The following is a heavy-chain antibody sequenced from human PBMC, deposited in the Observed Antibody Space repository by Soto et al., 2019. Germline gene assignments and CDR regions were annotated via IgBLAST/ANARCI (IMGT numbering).Heavy chain of an antibody. CDR2: IYYSGST. D-gene: IGHD1-26*01. Sequence: SLTCTVSGGSISSSSYYWGWIRQPPGKGLEWIGSIYYSGSTYYNPSLKSRVTISVDTSKNHFSLKLSSVTAADTAVYYCATQEVGGSYVYTFDPWGQGTLVTVSS. J-gene: IGHJ5*02. CDR1: GGSISSSSYY. CDR3: ATQEVGGSYVYTFDP. V-gene: IGHV4-39*02.